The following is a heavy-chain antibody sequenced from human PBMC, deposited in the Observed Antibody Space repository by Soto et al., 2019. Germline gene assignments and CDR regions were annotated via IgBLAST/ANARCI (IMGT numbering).Heavy chain of an antibody. CDR1: GGSISSGGYY. Sequence: ASETLSLTCTVSGGSISSGGYYWSWIRQHPGKGLEWIGYIYYSGRTYYNPSLHSRVSIAVDTTENQFSLKLTSVTAADTSVYYCARGYFSSSSYWLDPWGRGTLVTVYS. V-gene: IGHV4-31*03. CDR3: ARGYFSSSSYWLDP. CDR2: IYYSGRT. J-gene: IGHJ5*02. D-gene: IGHD6-6*01.